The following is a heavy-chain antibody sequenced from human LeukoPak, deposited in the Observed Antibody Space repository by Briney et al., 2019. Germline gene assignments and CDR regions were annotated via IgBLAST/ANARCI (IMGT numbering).Heavy chain of an antibody. CDR2: ISSSSSPI. Sequence: GGSLRLSCAASGFTFSSYSMNWVRQAPGKGLEWVSYISSSSSPIYYAGSVKGRFTTSRDNAKNSLYLQMNSLRVEDTAVYYCAKSGGQQLVAAYGMDVWGQGTTVTVSS. V-gene: IGHV3-48*04. J-gene: IGHJ6*02. CDR1: GFTFSSYS. CDR3: AKSGGQQLVAAYGMDV. D-gene: IGHD6-13*01.